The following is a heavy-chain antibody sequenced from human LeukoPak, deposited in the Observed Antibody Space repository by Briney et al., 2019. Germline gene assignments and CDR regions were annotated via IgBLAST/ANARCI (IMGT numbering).Heavy chain of an antibody. CDR3: ARGRYFDWLLRFDY. V-gene: IGHV3-30*04. CDR2: ISYDGSNK. Sequence: GGSLRLSCAASGFTFSSYAMHWVRQAPGKGLEWVAVISYDGSNKYYADSVKGRFTISRDNSKNTLYLQMNSLRAEDTAVYYCARGRYFDWLLRFDYWGQGTLVTVSS. CDR1: GFTFSSYA. D-gene: IGHD3-9*01. J-gene: IGHJ4*02.